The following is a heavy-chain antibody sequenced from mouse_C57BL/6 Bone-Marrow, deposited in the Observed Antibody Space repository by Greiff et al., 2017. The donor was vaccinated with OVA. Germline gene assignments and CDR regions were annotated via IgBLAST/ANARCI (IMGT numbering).Heavy chain of an antibody. V-gene: IGHV14-4*01. CDR2: IDPENGDT. D-gene: IGHD4-1*01. Sequence: VQLHQSGAELVRPGASVKLSCTASGFNIKDDYMHWVKQRPEQGLEWIGWIDPENGDTEYASKFQGKATITADTSSNTAYLQLSSLTSEDTAVYYCTTLGRDYWGQGTTLTVSS. CDR3: TTLGRDY. J-gene: IGHJ2*01. CDR1: GFNIKDDY.